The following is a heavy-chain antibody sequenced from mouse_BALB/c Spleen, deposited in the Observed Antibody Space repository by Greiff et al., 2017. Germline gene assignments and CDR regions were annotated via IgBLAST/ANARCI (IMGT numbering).Heavy chain of an antibody. CDR2: INSNGGST. J-gene: IGHJ4*01. CDR1: GFTFSSYG. Sequence: EVKLVESGGGLVKPGGSLKLSCAASGFTFSSYGMSWVRQTPDKRLELVATINSNGGSTYYPDSVKGRFTISRDNAKNTLYLQMSSLKSEDTAMYYCARERAYAMDYWGQGTSVTVSS. CDR3: ARERAYAMDY. V-gene: IGHV5-6-3*01.